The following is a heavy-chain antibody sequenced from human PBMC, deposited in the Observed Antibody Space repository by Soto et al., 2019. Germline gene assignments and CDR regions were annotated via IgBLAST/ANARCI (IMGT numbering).Heavy chain of an antibody. CDR1: GYTFTSNG. D-gene: IGHD4-4*01. Sequence: QVQLVQSGAEVKKPGASVKVSCKASGYTFTSNGISWVRQAPGQGLEWMGWISAYNGNTNYAQKLQGRVTMTTDTSTSTAYMELRSLRSDDTAVYYCARDYYSNYGLFWSYYYGMDVWGQGTTVTVSS. CDR3: ARDYYSNYGLFWSYYYGMDV. CDR2: ISAYNGNT. V-gene: IGHV1-18*01. J-gene: IGHJ6*02.